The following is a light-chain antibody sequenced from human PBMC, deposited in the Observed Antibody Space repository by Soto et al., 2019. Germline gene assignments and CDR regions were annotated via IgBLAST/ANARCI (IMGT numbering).Light chain of an antibody. CDR1: SSDVGTYNL. V-gene: IGLV2-23*01. CDR3: CSYAGSSTYV. Sequence: QSVLTQPASVSGSPGQSISISCTGTSSDVGTYNLVSWYQQHPGKAPKLMIYEGNKRPSGVSNRFSGSKSGNTASLSISGLQAEDEADYYCCSYAGSSTYVFGTGTKLPS. CDR2: EGN. J-gene: IGLJ1*01.